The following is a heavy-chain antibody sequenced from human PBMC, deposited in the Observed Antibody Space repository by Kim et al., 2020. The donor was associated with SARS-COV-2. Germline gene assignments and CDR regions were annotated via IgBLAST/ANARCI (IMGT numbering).Heavy chain of an antibody. J-gene: IGHJ5*02. D-gene: IGHD6-6*01. CDR2: IYYSGST. Sequence: SETLSLTCTVSGGSISSGGYYWSWIRQHPGKGLEWIGYIYYSGSTYYNPSLKSRVTISVDTSKNQFSLKLSSVTAADTAVYYCARDARNELVNWFDPWGQGTLVTVSS. V-gene: IGHV4-31*03. CDR1: GGSISSGGYY. CDR3: ARDARNELVNWFDP.